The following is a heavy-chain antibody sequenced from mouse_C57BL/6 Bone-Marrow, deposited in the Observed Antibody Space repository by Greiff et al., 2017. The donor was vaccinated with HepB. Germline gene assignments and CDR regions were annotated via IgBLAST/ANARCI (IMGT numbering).Heavy chain of an antibody. D-gene: IGHD1-1*01. CDR1: GYTFTSYW. Sequence: VKLQESGAELVKPGASVKISCKASGYTFTSYWMQWVKQRPGQGLEWIGEIDPSDSYTNYNQKFKGKATLTVDTSSSTAYMQLSSLTSEDSAVYYCARDYYGSSYGYFDVWGTGTTVTVSS. J-gene: IGHJ1*03. CDR3: ARDYYGSSYGYFDV. V-gene: IGHV1-50*01. CDR2: IDPSDSYT.